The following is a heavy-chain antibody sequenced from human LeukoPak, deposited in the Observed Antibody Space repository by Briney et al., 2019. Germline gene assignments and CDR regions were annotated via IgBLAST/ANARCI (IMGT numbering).Heavy chain of an antibody. CDR3: ARDQEGFDY. CDR1: GYTFTSNY. J-gene: IGHJ4*02. Sequence: ASVKVSCKASGYTFTSNYIHWVRQAPGQGLEWMGMIYPRDGSTSYAQKFQGRVAVTRDTSTSTVHMELSGLRSEDTAVYYRARDQEGFDYWGQGTLVTVSS. CDR2: IYPRDGST. V-gene: IGHV1-46*01.